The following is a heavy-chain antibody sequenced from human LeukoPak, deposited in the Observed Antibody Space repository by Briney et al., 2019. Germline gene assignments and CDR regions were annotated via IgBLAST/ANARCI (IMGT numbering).Heavy chain of an antibody. D-gene: IGHD2-8*02. Sequence: GGSLRLSCVASGFTFRTYAMSWVRQTPWMGLEWVSAISGSDPGTYHADSVKGRLTISRDNSKNTLYLQMNNLRAEDTAIYFCAKAPLVSCTGARCYSLDAWGKGTTVSVSS. V-gene: IGHV3-23*01. CDR3: AKAPLVSCTGARCYSLDA. CDR1: GFTFRTYA. J-gene: IGHJ6*03. CDR2: ISGSDPGT.